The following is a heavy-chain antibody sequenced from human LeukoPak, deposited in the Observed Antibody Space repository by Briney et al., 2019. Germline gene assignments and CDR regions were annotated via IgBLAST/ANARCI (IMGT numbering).Heavy chain of an antibody. CDR2: IYHSGST. CDR1: GGSISSSNW. D-gene: IGHD6-19*01. J-gene: IGHJ6*03. Sequence: SGTLSLTCAVSGGSISSSNWWSGVRQPPGEGLEWIGEIYHSGSTNYNPSLKSRVTISVDKSKNKFSLKLSSVTAADTAVYYCARRLGIAVAGYYYMDVWGKGTTVTVSS. CDR3: ARRLGIAVAGYYYMDV. V-gene: IGHV4-4*02.